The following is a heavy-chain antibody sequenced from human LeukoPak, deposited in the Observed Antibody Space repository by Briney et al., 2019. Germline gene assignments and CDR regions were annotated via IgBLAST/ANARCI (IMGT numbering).Heavy chain of an antibody. CDR3: ARSGEGYCSGGSCLINYYYMDV. CDR2: ISGSGGST. CDR1: GFTFSSYG. J-gene: IGHJ6*03. V-gene: IGHV3-23*01. D-gene: IGHD2-15*01. Sequence: PGGSLRLSCAASGFTFSSYGMSWVRQAPGKGLEWVSAISGSGGSTYYADSVKGRFTISRDNSKNTLYLQMNSLRAEDTAVYYCARSGEGYCSGGSCLINYYYMDVWGKGTTVTISS.